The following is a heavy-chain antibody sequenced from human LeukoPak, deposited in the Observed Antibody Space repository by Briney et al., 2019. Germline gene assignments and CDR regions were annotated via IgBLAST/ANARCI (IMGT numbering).Heavy chain of an antibody. V-gene: IGHV4-34*01. J-gene: IGHJ3*02. CDR3: ARLDIVVVVTTTGFDI. CDR2: INHSGST. Sequence: PSEALSLTCAVYGGSFSAYYWSWIRQPPGKGLEWIGEINHSGSTNFNPSLKSRVTISVDTSKKQFSLKLSSVTAADTAVYYCARLDIVVVVTTTGFDIWGQGTMVTVSS. CDR1: GGSFSAYY. D-gene: IGHD2-15*01.